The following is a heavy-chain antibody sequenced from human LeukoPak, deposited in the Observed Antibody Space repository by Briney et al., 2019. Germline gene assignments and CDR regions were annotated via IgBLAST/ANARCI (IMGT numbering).Heavy chain of an antibody. D-gene: IGHD3-10*01. CDR1: GFTFNNYA. CDR3: GKRELWHGSGEDA. J-gene: IGHJ6*02. Sequence: GGSLRLSCAASGFTFNNYAMSWFRQTPGKGLEWDSAISGSGDGTYYAESVKGRFSISRDNSKNTLYLQMHSLRAEDTAVYYCGKRELWHGSGEDAWGQGTTVTVSS. V-gene: IGHV3-23*01. CDR2: ISGSGDGT.